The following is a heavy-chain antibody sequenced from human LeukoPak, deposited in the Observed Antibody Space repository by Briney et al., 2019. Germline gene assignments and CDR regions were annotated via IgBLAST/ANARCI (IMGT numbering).Heavy chain of an antibody. CDR1: GASISSSY. CDR3: ARGQPQRYSSGWYVNWFDP. CDR2: IYYSGTT. J-gene: IGHJ5*02. V-gene: IGHV4-59*01. D-gene: IGHD6-19*01. Sequence: SETLSLTCTVSGASISSSYWSWIRQSPGKGLEWIGYIYYSGTTKYNPSLKSRVTISIDTSKNQFSLKVNSVAAADTAVYYCARGQPQRYSSGWYVNWFDPWGQGTLVTVSS.